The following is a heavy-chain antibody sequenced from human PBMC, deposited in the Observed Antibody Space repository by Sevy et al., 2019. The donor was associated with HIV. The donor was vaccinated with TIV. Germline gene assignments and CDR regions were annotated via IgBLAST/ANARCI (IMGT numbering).Heavy chain of an antibody. CDR3: ARHQDYYDSSGYYNYYYGMDV. D-gene: IGHD3-22*01. Sequence: SETLSLTCTVSGGSISSSSYYWGWIRQPPGKGLEWIGSIYYSGITYYNPSLKSRVTISVDTSKNQFSLKLSSVTAADTAVYYCARHQDYYDSSGYYNYYYGMDVWGQGTTVTVSS. V-gene: IGHV4-39*01. CDR1: GGSISSSSYY. CDR2: IYYSGIT. J-gene: IGHJ6*02.